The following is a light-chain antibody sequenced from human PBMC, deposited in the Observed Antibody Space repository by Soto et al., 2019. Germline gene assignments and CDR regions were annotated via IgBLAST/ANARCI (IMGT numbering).Light chain of an antibody. V-gene: IGLV1-40*01. CDR2: ANN. CDR1: SSNIGSRYD. Sequence: QSVLTQPPSVSGAPGQKVTISCTGSSSNIGSRYDVHWYQQLPGTAPKLLIYANNNRPSGVPDRFSGAKSGTSASLAITGRQAEDEADYYCQSYDNSLSDWVFGSGTKLTVL. J-gene: IGLJ1*01. CDR3: QSYDNSLSDWV.